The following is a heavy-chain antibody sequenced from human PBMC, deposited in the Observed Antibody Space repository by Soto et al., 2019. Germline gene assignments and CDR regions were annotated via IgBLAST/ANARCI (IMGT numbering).Heavy chain of an antibody. Sequence: QVQLVQSGDDVRKPGSSVKVSCKASGYIFVNYGIAWVRQAPGQGLEWMGRISPYSGNTHYASKVQGRLTMTTDTTTSTAYMDMGSLTSDDTDVEYCAMVDSYVTPTTQDVWGQGNTVTVSS. D-gene: IGHD3-16*01. CDR1: GYIFVNYG. CDR2: ISPYSGNT. CDR3: AMVDSYVTPTTQDV. J-gene: IGHJ6*02. V-gene: IGHV1-18*01.